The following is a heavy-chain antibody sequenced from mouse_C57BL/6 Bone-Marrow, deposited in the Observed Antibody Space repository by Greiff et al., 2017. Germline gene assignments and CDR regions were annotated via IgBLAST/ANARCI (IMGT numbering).Heavy chain of an antibody. J-gene: IGHJ1*03. Sequence: QVQLQQPGAELVRPGASVKLSCKASGYTFTDYYINWVKQRPGQGLEWIARIYPGSGNTYYNEKFKGKATLTAEKSSSTAYMQLSSLTSEDSAVYFCASGGSSRYWYFDVWGTGTTVTVSS. V-gene: IGHV1-76*01. CDR2: IYPGSGNT. CDR3: ASGGSSRYWYFDV. CDR1: GYTFTDYY. D-gene: IGHD1-1*01.